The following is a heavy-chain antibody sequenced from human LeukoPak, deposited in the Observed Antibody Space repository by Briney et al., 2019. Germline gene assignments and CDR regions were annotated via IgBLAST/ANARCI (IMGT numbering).Heavy chain of an antibody. CDR2: ISGNNDNP. D-gene: IGHD2-2*01. J-gene: IGHJ4*02. CDR1: GYTFSNFG. V-gene: IGHV1-18*01. Sequence: ASVTVSCKAPGYTFSNFGISWVRQAPGQGLEWMGWISGNNDNPNYGQRFQGRLTVTTDSSTSTAYMELRNLRSDDTAVYYCARDGTSTDDYWGQGTLVTVSS. CDR3: ARDGTSTDDY.